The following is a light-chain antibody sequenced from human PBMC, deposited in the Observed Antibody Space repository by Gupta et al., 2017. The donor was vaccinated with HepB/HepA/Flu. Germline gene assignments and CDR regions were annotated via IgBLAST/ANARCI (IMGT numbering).Light chain of an antibody. Sequence: QSVLTQPPSVSAASGQKVPISCSGSSSNIGNNYVSWYQQLPGSAPILLIYEDNKRPSGIPDRCSGSKSGTSATLGITVLQTGDEADYYCGTWDSSLSAAVFGGGTELTVL. CDR1: SSNIGNNY. CDR3: GTWDSSLSAAV. J-gene: IGLJ2*01. CDR2: EDN. V-gene: IGLV1-51*02.